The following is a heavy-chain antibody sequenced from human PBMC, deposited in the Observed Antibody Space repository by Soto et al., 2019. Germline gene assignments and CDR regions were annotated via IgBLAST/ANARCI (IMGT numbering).Heavy chain of an antibody. CDR1: GFIFSMYS. J-gene: IGHJ6*02. D-gene: IGHD2-21*02. CDR2: IPQDGVDG. Sequence: GGSLRLSCEVSGFIFSMYSMSWVRQTPGKGLEWVAKIPQDGVDGHYADAVKGRFTISRDNGKNSLYLQMNNLRAEDMAVYYCARDHLILPAHDFFYGSDVWGRGATVTVYS. V-gene: IGHV3-7*03. CDR3: ARDHLILPAHDFFYGSDV.